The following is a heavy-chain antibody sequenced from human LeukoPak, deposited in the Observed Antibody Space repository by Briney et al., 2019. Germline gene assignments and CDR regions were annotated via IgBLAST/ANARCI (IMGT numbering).Heavy chain of an antibody. CDR3: ARGKWELHFDY. CDR1: GGSMSSYY. J-gene: IGHJ4*02. D-gene: IGHD1-26*01. V-gene: IGHV4-59*08. Sequence: SETLSLTCIVSGGSMSSYYWSWIRQPPGKGLEWIGYIYYSGSTNYNPSLKSRVTISVDTSKNQFSLKLRSVTAADTAMYYCARGKWELHFDYRGQGALVTVSS. CDR2: IYYSGST.